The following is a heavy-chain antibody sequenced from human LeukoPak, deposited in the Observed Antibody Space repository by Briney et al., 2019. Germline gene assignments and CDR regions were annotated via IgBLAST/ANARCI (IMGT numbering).Heavy chain of an antibody. CDR3: AKVVNSGYARDAFDI. J-gene: IGHJ3*02. CDR1: GFTFSSYG. CDR2: IRYDGSNK. V-gene: IGHV3-30*02. D-gene: IGHD5-12*01. Sequence: GGSLRLSCAASGFTFSSYGVEWVRQAPGKGLEWVAFIRYDGSNKYYADSVKGRFTISRDNSKNTLYLQMNSLRAEDTAVYYCAKVVNSGYARDAFDIWGQGTMVTVSS.